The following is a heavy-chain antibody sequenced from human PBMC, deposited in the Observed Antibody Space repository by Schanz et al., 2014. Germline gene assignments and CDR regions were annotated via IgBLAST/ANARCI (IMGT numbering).Heavy chain of an antibody. CDR3: AGAFDSSGYYFDY. CDR2: VNPSVRGT. V-gene: IGHV1-46*03. CDR1: GYTFTDYP. D-gene: IGHD3-22*01. J-gene: IGHJ4*02. Sequence: QVQLVQSGPEVEKPGASVKVSCKTSGYTFTDYPINWVRQAPGQGLEWMGIVNPSVRGTHFAREFQGRVTVTSDTSTSTVYMELSGLRSEDTAVYYCAGAFDSSGYYFDYWGQGTLVTVSS.